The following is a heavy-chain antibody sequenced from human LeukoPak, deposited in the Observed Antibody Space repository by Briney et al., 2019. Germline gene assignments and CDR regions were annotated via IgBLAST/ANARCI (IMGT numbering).Heavy chain of an antibody. D-gene: IGHD3-22*01. CDR3: ARVTGYMIEDYFDY. V-gene: IGHV4-61*01. Sequence: SETLSLTCTVSGYSISTGYYWDWIRQPSGKGLEWIGYIYYSGSINYNPSLKSRVTISVDTSKNQFSLRLSSVSAADTAVYYCARVTGYMIEDYFDYWGRGTLVTVSS. CDR1: GYSISTGYY. CDR2: IYYSGSI. J-gene: IGHJ4*02.